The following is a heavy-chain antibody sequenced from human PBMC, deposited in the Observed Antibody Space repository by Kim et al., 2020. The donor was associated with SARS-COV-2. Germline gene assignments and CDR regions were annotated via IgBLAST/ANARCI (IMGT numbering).Heavy chain of an antibody. Sequence: SETLSLTCTVSGGSISSSSYYWGWIRQPPGKGLEWIGSIYYSGSTYYNPSLKSRVTISVDTSKNQFSLKLSSVTAADTAVYYCARRLKITMVRGEDYFDYWGQGDLVTVSS. V-gene: IGHV4-39*01. J-gene: IGHJ4*02. CDR1: GGSISSSSYY. D-gene: IGHD3-10*01. CDR2: IYYSGST. CDR3: ARRLKITMVRGEDYFDY.